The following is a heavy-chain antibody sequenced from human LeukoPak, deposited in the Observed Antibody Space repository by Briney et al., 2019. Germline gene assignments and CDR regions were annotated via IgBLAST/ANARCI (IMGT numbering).Heavy chain of an antibody. CDR2: IYYTGIT. CDR3: AKHDMQDSGHYHADY. Sequence: PSETLSLTCTVSGGSISSYYWSWVRQPPGEALEWIGYIYYTGITHYNPSLESRVAISVDTSKNQFSLKLRSLTAAYTAVYYCAKHDMQDSGHYHADYWGQGTLVTVSS. J-gene: IGHJ4*02. D-gene: IGHD3-3*01. CDR1: GGSISSYY. V-gene: IGHV4-59*08.